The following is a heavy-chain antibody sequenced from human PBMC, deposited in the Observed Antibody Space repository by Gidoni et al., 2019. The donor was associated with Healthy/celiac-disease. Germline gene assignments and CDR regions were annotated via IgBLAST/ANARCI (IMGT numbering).Heavy chain of an antibody. Sequence: QVQLVESGGGVVQPGRSLRLSCAASGFTLSGYGMPWVRQAPGKGLEWVAVIWYDGSNKYYADSVKGRFTISRDNSKNTLYLQMNSLRAEDTAVYYCARDRNRGVIISYYFDYWGQGTLVTVSS. CDR1: GFTLSGYG. D-gene: IGHD3-10*01. V-gene: IGHV3-33*01. J-gene: IGHJ4*02. CDR2: IWYDGSNK. CDR3: ARDRNRGVIISYYFDY.